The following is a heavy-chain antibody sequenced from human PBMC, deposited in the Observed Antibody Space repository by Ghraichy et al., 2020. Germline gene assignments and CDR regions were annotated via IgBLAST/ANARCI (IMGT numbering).Heavy chain of an antibody. CDR2: ISGSGGST. CDR1: GFTFSSYA. J-gene: IGHJ3*02. V-gene: IGHV3-23*01. CDR3: AKADSYYYDSSGYITNDAFDI. Sequence: GGSLRLSCAASGFTFSSYAMSWVRQAPGKGLEWVSAISGSGGSTYYADSVKGRFTISRDNSKNTLYLQMNSLRAEDTAVYYCAKADSYYYDSSGYITNDAFDIWGQGTMVTVSS. D-gene: IGHD3-22*01.